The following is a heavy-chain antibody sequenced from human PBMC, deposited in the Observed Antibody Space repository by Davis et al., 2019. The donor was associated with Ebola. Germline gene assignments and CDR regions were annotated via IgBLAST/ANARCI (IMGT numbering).Heavy chain of an antibody. CDR2: IYYSGST. CDR3: ARARIAAAGDY. D-gene: IGHD6-13*01. CDR1: GGSISSGDYY. Sequence: MPSETLSLTCTVSGGSISSGDYYWSWIRQPPGKGLEWIGYIYYSGSTYYNPSLKSRVTISVDTSKNQFSLKLSSVTAADTAVYYCARARIAAAGDYWGQGTLVTVSS. J-gene: IGHJ4*02. V-gene: IGHV4-30-4*01.